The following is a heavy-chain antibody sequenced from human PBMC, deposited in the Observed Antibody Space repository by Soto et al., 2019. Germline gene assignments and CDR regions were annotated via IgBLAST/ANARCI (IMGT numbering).Heavy chain of an antibody. CDR1: GFTFSSYS. Sequence: GGSLRLSCAASGFTFSSYSMNWVRQAPGKGLEWVSSISSSSSYIYYADSVKGRFTISRDNAKNSLYLQMNSLRAEDTAVYYCARDLFIDDYVWGSYRYTIDYWGQGTLVTVSS. V-gene: IGHV3-21*01. CDR3: ARDLFIDDYVWGSYRYTIDY. D-gene: IGHD3-16*02. J-gene: IGHJ4*02. CDR2: ISSSSSYI.